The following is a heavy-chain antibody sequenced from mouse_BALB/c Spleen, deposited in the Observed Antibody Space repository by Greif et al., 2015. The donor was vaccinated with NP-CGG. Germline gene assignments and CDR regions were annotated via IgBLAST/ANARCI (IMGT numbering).Heavy chain of an antibody. CDR2: ISDGGSYT. J-gene: IGHJ4*01. V-gene: IGHV5-4*02. Sequence: EVKLVESGGGLVKPGGSLKLSCAASGFTFSDYYMYWVRQTPEKRLEWVATISDGGSYTYYPDSVKGRFTISRDNAKNNLYLQMSSLKSEDTAMYYCARDKLYYAMDYWGQGTSVTVSS. CDR3: ARDKLYYAMDY. CDR1: GFTFSDYY.